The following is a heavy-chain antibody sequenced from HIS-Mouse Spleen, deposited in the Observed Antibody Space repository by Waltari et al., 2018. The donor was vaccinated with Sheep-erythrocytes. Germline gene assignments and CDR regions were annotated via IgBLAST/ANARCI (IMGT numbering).Heavy chain of an antibody. Sequence: QVQLVQSGAEVKKPGASVKVSCKASGYTFTGYYMHWVRQAPGQGLEWMGWINPNSGGTNYAQKFQGRVTMTRDTSISTAYMALSRLRSDDTAVYYCARGRPITMIVAPGAFDIWGQGTMVTVSS. J-gene: IGHJ3*02. V-gene: IGHV1-2*02. D-gene: IGHD3-22*01. CDR1: GYTFTGYY. CDR2: INPNSGGT. CDR3: ARGRPITMIVAPGAFDI.